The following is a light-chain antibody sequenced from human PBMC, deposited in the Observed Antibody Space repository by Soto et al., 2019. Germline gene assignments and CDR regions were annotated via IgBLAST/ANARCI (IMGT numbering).Light chain of an antibody. CDR3: QQLNSYPIS. V-gene: IGKV1-9*01. Sequence: DIQLTQSTSFLSASVGDRVTITCRASQGISSYLAWYQQKPGKAPKLLIYAASTLQSGVPSRCSGSGSGTEFTLTISSLQPEDFATYCCQQLNSYPISFGQGTRLEIK. J-gene: IGKJ5*01. CDR2: AAS. CDR1: QGISSY.